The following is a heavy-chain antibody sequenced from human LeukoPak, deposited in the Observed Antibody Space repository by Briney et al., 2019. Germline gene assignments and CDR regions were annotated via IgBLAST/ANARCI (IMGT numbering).Heavy chain of an antibody. CDR2: IGPGGDNT. D-gene: IGHD6-13*01. CDR1: GSTFSTYG. CDR3: ARGAQLTDY. Sequence: GGSLRLSCAASGSTFSTYGMHWVRQAPGKGLEYVSGIGPGGDNTYYAKSVKGRFTISRDDSKHMLYLQMDSLRSDDMAVYYCARGAQLTDYWGQGTLVTVSS. V-gene: IGHV3-64*01. J-gene: IGHJ4*02.